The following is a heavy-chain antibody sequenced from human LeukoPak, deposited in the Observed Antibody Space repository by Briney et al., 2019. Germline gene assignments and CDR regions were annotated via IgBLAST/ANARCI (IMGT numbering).Heavy chain of an antibody. CDR1: GYTFTGYY. J-gene: IGHJ6*03. V-gene: IGHV1-2*02. D-gene: IGHD2-2*02. CDR2: INPNSGGT. Sequence: ASVKVSCKASGYTFTGYYMHWVRQAPGQGLEWMGWINPNSGGTNYAQKFQGRVTMTRDTSISTAYMELSRLRSDDTAVYYCARDSDIVVVPAAIHYYYYMDVWGKGTTVTVSS. CDR3: ARDSDIVVVPAAIHYYYYMDV.